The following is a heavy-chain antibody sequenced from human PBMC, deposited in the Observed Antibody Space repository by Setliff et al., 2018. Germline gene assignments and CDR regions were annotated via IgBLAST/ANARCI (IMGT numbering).Heavy chain of an antibody. CDR3: ARAPGIAAPYYGMDV. CDR1: GFSLSTSGVG. CDR2: IDWDDDK. J-gene: IGHJ6*02. V-gene: IGHV2-70*11. Sequence: SGPTLVNPTQTLTLTCTFSGFSLSTSGVGVGWIRQPPGKALGWLARIDWDDDKYYSTSLKTRLTISKDTSKNQVVLTMTNMDPVDTATYYCARAPGIAAPYYGMDVWGQGTTVTVSS. D-gene: IGHD6-13*01.